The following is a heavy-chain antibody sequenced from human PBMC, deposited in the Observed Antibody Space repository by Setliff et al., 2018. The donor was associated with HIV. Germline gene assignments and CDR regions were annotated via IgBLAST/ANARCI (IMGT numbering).Heavy chain of an antibody. J-gene: IGHJ4*02. Sequence: PSETLSLTCAVYGGSFGDYSWSWIRQPPGKGLEWIGENNHGGSTIYNPSLKSRVTISIDTSKNQFSLNLTSVTAADTAIYYCARGLDGWGTYRYRKYFDYWGQGTLVTVSS. V-gene: IGHV4-34*01. CDR1: GGSFGDYS. CDR3: ARGLDGWGTYRYRKYFDY. CDR2: NNHGGST. D-gene: IGHD3-16*02.